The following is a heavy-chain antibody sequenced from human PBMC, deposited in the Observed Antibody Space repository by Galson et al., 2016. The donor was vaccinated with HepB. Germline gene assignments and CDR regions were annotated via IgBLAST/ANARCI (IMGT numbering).Heavy chain of an antibody. Sequence: SETLSLTCSVSGGSISTDNWWNWVRQSPDKGLEWIGGIFHTGTTNDNPSFKSRVIMSVDKSKNDFSLKLTSVTAADTAVYYCARGGAFIGQTRTGFDIWGQGTMVTVSS. CDR1: GGSISTDNW. V-gene: IGHV4-4*02. D-gene: IGHD1-26*01. CDR3: ARGGAFIGQTRTGFDI. CDR2: IFHTGTT. J-gene: IGHJ3*02.